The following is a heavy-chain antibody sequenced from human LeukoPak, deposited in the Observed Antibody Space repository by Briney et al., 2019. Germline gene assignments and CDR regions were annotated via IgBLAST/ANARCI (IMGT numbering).Heavy chain of an antibody. D-gene: IGHD2-2*01. CDR1: GGSISSSSYY. V-gene: IGHV4-39*07. CDR2: IYYSGST. J-gene: IGHJ6*02. Sequence: PSETLSLTCTVSGGSISSSSYYWGWIRQPPGKGLEWIGSIYYSGSTNYNPSLKSRVTISVDTSKNQFSLKLSSVTAADTAVYYCASGYCSSTSCYHDYYGMDVWGQGTTVTVSS. CDR3: ASGYCSSTSCYHDYYGMDV.